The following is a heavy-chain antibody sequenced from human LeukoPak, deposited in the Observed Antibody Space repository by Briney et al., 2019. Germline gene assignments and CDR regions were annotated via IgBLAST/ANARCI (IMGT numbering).Heavy chain of an antibody. CDR1: GFSLSTSGVA. D-gene: IGHD3-10*01. V-gene: IGHV2-5*01. J-gene: IGHJ4*02. CDR3: ARLIVRGGFDY. Sequence: ASGPTLVNPAQTLTLTCSFSGFSLSTSGVAVGWIRQPPGKALEWLALIYWNDDKRYSPSLKSRLTITKVTSKNHVVLTMTNMDPVDTATYYCARLIVRGGFDYWGQGTLVTVSS. CDR2: IYWNDDK.